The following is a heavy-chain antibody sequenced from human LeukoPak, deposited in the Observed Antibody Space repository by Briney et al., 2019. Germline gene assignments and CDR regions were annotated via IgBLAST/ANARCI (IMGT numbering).Heavy chain of an antibody. CDR3: ARALRYDFWSGYKYNWFDP. CDR1: GYTFTSYG. J-gene: IGHJ5*02. V-gene: IGHV1-18*01. CDR2: ISAYNGNT. Sequence: ASVKVSCMASGYTFTSYGISWVRQAPGQGLEWMGWISAYNGNTNYAQKLQGRVTMTTDTSTSTAYMELRSLRSDDTAVYYCARALRYDFWSGYKYNWFDPWGQGTLVTVSS. D-gene: IGHD3-3*01.